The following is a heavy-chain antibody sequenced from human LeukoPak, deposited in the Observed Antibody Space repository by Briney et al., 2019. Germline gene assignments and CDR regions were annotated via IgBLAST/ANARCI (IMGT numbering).Heavy chain of an antibody. V-gene: IGHV3-23*01. Sequence: GGSLRFSCTASGFTFSSSAITWVRQAPGKGLEWVSGISGSGSGTYYADFVKGRFTISRDNSKNTMYLEMNSLRAEDTAVYYCAKMNGYMDVWGKGTTVTVSS. CDR3: AKMNGYMDV. D-gene: IGHD1-1*01. J-gene: IGHJ6*03. CDR1: GFTFSSSA. CDR2: ISGSGSGT.